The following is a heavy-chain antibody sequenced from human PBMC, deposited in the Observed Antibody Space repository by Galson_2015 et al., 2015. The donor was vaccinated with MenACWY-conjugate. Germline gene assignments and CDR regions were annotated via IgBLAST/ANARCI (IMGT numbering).Heavy chain of an antibody. V-gene: IGHV1-18*01. J-gene: IGHJ3*02. CDR2: ISNYNGDA. CDR1: GYTFTSSG. D-gene: IGHD3-3*01. Sequence: SVKVSCKASGYTFTSSGISWVRQAPGQGLEWMGWISNYNGDANYAQKFQGRVTMTTDTSTTTAYMELRSLKFDDTAMYYCARGGPYYDYWSGPTDAFHIWGPGTLVTVSS. CDR3: ARGGPYYDYWSGPTDAFHI.